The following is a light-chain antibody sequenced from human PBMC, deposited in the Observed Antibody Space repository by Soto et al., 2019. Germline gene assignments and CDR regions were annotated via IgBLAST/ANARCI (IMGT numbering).Light chain of an antibody. CDR2: VAS. J-gene: IGKJ1*01. CDR3: QQYGSSRT. CDR1: QNVYNNY. Sequence: EIVLTQSPDTLSLSPGDTATLSCRASQNVYNNYLAWYQQKPGQAPRLLIYVASNRATGIPDRFSGSGSGTDFTLTINRLEPEDFAVYYCQQYGSSRTFGQGTKVEFK. V-gene: IGKV3-20*01.